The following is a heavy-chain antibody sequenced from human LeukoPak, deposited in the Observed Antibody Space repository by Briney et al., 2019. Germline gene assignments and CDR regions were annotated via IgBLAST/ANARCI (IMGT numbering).Heavy chain of an antibody. Sequence: ASVKVSCKASGYTFTSYDINWVRQATGQGLEWMGWMNPNSGNTGYAQKFQGRVTITRNTSISTAYMELSSLRSEDTAVYYCARGVLRFSEWLPKSYMDVWGKGTTVTVSS. J-gene: IGHJ6*03. CDR2: MNPNSGNT. CDR1: GYTFTSYD. CDR3: ARGVLRFSEWLPKSYMDV. V-gene: IGHV1-8*03. D-gene: IGHD3-3*01.